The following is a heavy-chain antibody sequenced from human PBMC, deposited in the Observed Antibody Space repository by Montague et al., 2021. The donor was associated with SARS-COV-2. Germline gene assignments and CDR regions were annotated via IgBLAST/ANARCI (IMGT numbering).Heavy chain of an antibody. J-gene: IGHJ4*03. V-gene: IGHV4-34*01. CDR1: GGSLSGDH. CDR3: SRGPVGVAARLRYYFDR. D-gene: IGHD6-6*01. Sequence: SETLSLTCAVYGGSLSGDHWSWIRQPPGKGLEWIGEVNHSGHTNYNLSLKSRVTISVDTSKNQFSLKVRSVTAADTAAYYCSRGPVGVAARLRYYFDRWGQGTMVTVSS. CDR2: VNHSGHT.